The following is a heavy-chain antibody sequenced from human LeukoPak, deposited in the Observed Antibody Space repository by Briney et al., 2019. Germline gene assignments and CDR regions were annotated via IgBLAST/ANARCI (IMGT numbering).Heavy chain of an antibody. CDR3: AKDTSWVQLWFGF. CDR2: LSGSGGST. Sequence: PGGSLRLSCAASGFTFSTYAMSWVRQAPGKGLEWVSGLSGSGGSTFYADSVKGRFTISRDNSKNTLYLQMNSLGAEDTAVYYCAKDTSWVQLWFGFWGQGTLVTVSS. J-gene: IGHJ4*02. CDR1: GFTFSTYA. V-gene: IGHV3-23*01. D-gene: IGHD3-10*01.